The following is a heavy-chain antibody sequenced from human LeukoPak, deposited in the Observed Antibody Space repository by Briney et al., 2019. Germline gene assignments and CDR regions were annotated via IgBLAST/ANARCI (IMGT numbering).Heavy chain of an antibody. Sequence: ASVKVSCKASGGTFSSYAISWVRQAPGQGLEWMGGIIPIFGTANYAQKFQGRVTITADESTSTAYMELSSLRSEDTAVYYCARAEETYYDFWSGYSPAFDIWGQGTMVTVSS. V-gene: IGHV1-69*13. J-gene: IGHJ3*02. CDR2: IIPIFGTA. CDR3: ARAEETYYDFWSGYSPAFDI. D-gene: IGHD3-3*01. CDR1: GGTFSSYA.